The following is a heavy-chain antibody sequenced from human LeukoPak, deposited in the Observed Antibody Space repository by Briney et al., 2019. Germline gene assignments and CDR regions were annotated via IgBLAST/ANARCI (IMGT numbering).Heavy chain of an antibody. J-gene: IGHJ4*02. D-gene: IGHD3-10*01. CDR1: GGSISSGDYY. Sequence: SETLSLTCTVSGGSISSGDYYWSWIRQPPGKGLEWIVYIYYSGSTYYTPSRKSRVTISLDTSKNQFSLRLSSVTAADTAVYYCARAIASSGSRLFDYWGQGTLVTVSS. V-gene: IGHV4-30-4*01. CDR2: IYYSGST. CDR3: ARAIASSGSRLFDY.